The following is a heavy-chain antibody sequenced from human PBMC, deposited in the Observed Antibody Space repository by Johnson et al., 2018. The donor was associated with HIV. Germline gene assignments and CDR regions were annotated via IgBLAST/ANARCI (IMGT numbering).Heavy chain of an antibody. V-gene: IGHV3-30*02. J-gene: IGHJ3*02. CDR2: IRYDGSNK. CDR1: GFTFSSYG. D-gene: IGHD4-17*01. CDR3: ALTDYGDYPQRVPDAFDI. Sequence: QVQLVESGGGVVQPGGSLRLSCAASGFTFSSYGMHWVRQAPGKGLEWVAFIRYDGSNKYYADSVKCRFTISRDNSKNTLYLQMNSLRAEDTAVYYCALTDYGDYPQRVPDAFDIWGQGTMVTVSS.